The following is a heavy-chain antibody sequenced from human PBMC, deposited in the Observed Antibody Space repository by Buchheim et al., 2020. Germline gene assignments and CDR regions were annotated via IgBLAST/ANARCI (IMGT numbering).Heavy chain of an antibody. CDR2: INVDGSGK. J-gene: IGHJ4*02. CDR1: GFKFTTEW. Sequence: EVQLVESGGGLVQPGGSLRLSCVASGFKFTTEWMGWARQAPGKGLEWVANINVDGSGKYYVESVKGRVTVSRDNAKNSLYLKMSSLRAEDTAIYYCARHGNNNFDAWGRGTL. D-gene: IGHD4-23*01. CDR3: ARHGNNNFDA. V-gene: IGHV3-7*03.